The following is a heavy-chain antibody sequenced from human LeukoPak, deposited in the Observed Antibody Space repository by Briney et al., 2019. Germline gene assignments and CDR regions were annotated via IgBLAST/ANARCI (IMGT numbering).Heavy chain of an antibody. Sequence: GGTLRLSCAASGFTFSSYGMSWVRQAPGKGLEWVSGIGGSGSSTYYADSVKGRFTISRDNSKNTLYLQMDSLRDEDTAVYFCAKKRASSGYFDYWGQGTLVTVSS. D-gene: IGHD3-22*01. CDR2: IGGSGSST. V-gene: IGHV3-23*01. CDR1: GFTFSSYG. J-gene: IGHJ4*02. CDR3: AKKRASSGYFDY.